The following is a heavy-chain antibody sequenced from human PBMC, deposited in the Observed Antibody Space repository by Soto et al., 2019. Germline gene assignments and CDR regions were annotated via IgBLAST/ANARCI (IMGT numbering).Heavy chain of an antibody. J-gene: IGHJ6*02. CDR1: GYTLTGLS. CDR2: FDPEDGET. V-gene: IGHV1-24*01. Sequence: QVQLVQSGAEVKKPGASVKVSCKVSGYTLTGLSMHWVRQAPGKGLEWMGGFDPEDGETIYAQKFQGRVTMTEDTSTDTAYMELSSLRSEDTAVYYCATDRRTPGLYYYYYGMDVWGQGTTVTVSS. D-gene: IGHD5-12*01. CDR3: ATDRRTPGLYYYYYGMDV.